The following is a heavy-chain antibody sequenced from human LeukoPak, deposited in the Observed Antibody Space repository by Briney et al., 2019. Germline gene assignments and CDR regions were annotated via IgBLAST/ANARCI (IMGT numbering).Heavy chain of an antibody. V-gene: IGHV3-73*01. Sequence: PGGSLRLSCAASGFTFSSYGMSWVRQAPGKGLEWVGRIRSKANSYATAYAASVKGRFTISRDDSKNTAYLQMNSLKTEDTAVYYCTRPDDYGDSWGQGTLVTVSS. CDR1: GFTFSSYG. J-gene: IGHJ4*02. CDR3: TRPDDYGDS. CDR2: IRSKANSYAT.